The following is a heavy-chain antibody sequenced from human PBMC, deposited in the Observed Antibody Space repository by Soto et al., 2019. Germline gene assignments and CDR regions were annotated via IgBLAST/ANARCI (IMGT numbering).Heavy chain of an antibody. D-gene: IGHD3-22*01. J-gene: IGHJ4*02. Sequence: QLQLQESGPGLVKPSETLSLTCTVSGDSVTISDYYWGWIRQPPGKGLEWIGSIHYSGSTYYNPSLKSRVTISGDTFKKQVSLMLTSVTAADAAVYYCAAHDSGGYYAEYWGQETLVTVSA. CDR1: GDSVTISDYY. CDR3: AAHDSGGYYAEY. CDR2: IHYSGST. V-gene: IGHV4-39*01.